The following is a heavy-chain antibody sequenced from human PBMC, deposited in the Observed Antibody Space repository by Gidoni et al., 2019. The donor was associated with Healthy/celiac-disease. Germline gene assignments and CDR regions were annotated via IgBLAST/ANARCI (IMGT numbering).Heavy chain of an antibody. Sequence: QLQLQESGPGLVKPSETLSLTCPVSGGSIRSSSYYRGWIRQPPGKGLEWIGSIYYSGSTYYNPSLKSRVTISVDTSKNQFSLKLSSVTAADTAVYYCARHGDDSSSWYFIYHWFDPWGQGTLVTVSS. CDR1: GGSIRSSSYY. J-gene: IGHJ5*02. V-gene: IGHV4-39*01. CDR3: ARHGDDSSSWYFIYHWFDP. CDR2: IYYSGST. D-gene: IGHD6-13*01.